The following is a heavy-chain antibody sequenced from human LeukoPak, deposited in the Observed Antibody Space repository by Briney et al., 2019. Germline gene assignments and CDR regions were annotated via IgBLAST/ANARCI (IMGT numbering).Heavy chain of an antibody. CDR3: ARLTYYYGSGSLYYFDY. D-gene: IGHD3-10*01. CDR1: GGSISSYY. V-gene: IGHV4-4*09. CDR2: IYTSGST. J-gene: IGHJ4*02. Sequence: SETLSLTCTVSGGSISSYYWSWIRQPPGKGLEWIGYIYTSGSTNYNPSLKSRVTISVDTPKNQFSLKLSSVTAADTAVYYCARLTYYYGSGSLYYFDYWGQGTLVTVSS.